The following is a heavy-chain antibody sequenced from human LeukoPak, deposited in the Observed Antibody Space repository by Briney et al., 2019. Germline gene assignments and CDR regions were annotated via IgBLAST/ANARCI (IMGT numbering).Heavy chain of an antibody. CDR3: AREMATMFHYYYGMDV. D-gene: IGHD5-24*01. CDR1: GFTFSSYW. J-gene: IGHJ6*02. CDR2: IKQDGSEK. Sequence: GGSLRLSCAASGFTFSSYWMSWVRQAPGKGLEWVANIKQDGSEKYYVDSVKGRFTISRDNAKNSLYLQMNSLRAEDTAVYYCAREMATMFHYYYGMDVWGQGTTVTVSS. V-gene: IGHV3-7*01.